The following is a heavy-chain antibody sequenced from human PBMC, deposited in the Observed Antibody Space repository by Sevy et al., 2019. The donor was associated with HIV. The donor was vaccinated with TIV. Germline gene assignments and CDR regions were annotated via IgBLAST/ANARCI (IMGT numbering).Heavy chain of an antibody. Sequence: GGSLRLSCIGSGFSFSYYCIHWVRQAPGKGLDWVALISHDGINEYYADSVKGRFTISRNNSKNTVYLGMNSLRNEDTAIYFCASAYSGSYSHSYLYALDVWGQGTTVTVSS. CDR2: ISHDGINE. J-gene: IGHJ6*02. D-gene: IGHD1-26*01. CDR3: ASAYSGSYSHSYLYALDV. V-gene: IGHV3-30*03. CDR1: GFSFSYYC.